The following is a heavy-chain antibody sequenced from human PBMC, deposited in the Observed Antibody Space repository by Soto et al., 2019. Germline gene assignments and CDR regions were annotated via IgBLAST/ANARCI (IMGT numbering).Heavy chain of an antibody. CDR2: IYYSGST. CDR3: ARGGTVTTLSLDHYYYYMDV. V-gene: IGHV4-59*01. J-gene: IGHJ6*03. Sequence: PSETLSLTCTVSGGSISSYYWSWIRQPPGKGLEWIGYIYYSGSTNYNPSLKSRVTISVDTSKNQFSLKLSSVTAADTAVYYCARGGTVTTLSLDHYYYYMDVWGKGTTVTVSS. CDR1: GGSISSYY. D-gene: IGHD4-4*01.